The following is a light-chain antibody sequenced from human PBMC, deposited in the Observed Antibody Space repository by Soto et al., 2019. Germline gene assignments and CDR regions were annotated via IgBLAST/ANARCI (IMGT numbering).Light chain of an antibody. Sequence: AIQMTQSPSSLSASVGDRATITCRASQDIRTELGWYQQRPGEAPKLLIYGASTLQGGVPSRFSGSGSGTDFTLTISSLQPEDFATYYCLQDYNYPRTFGQGTKVEIK. CDR1: QDIRTE. J-gene: IGKJ1*01. CDR3: LQDYNYPRT. V-gene: IGKV1-6*01. CDR2: GAS.